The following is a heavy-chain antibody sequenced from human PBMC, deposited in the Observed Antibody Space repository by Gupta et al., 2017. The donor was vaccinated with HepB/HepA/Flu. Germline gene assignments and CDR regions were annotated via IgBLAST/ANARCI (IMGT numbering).Heavy chain of an antibody. CDR2: LTGSGGST. J-gene: IGHJ6*02. CDR1: GFTFSNYA. Sequence: EVQLLESGGGLVQPGGSLRLSCAASGFTFSNYAMSWVRQAPGKGLEWVSGLTGSGGSTYYVDSVKGRFTISRDNSKNTVYLQMNSLRAEDTAVYHCAKGNDFGSYYYGMDVWGHGTTVTVSS. CDR3: AKGNDFGSYYYGMDV. V-gene: IGHV3-23*01. D-gene: IGHD3-3*01.